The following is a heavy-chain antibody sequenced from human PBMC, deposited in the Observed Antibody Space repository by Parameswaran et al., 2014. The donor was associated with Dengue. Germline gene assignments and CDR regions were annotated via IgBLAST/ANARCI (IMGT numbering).Heavy chain of an antibody. J-gene: IGHJ5*02. V-gene: IGHV3-15*01. CDR3: TTDLYRGYDVLGVFYSDPNWFDP. CDR2: IKSKTDGGTT. D-gene: IGHD5-12*01. Sequence: VRQAPGKGLEWVGRIKSKTDGGTTDYAAPVKGRFTISRDDSKNTLYLQMNSLKTEDTAVYYCTTDLYRGYDVLGVFYSDPNWFDPWGQGTLVTVSS.